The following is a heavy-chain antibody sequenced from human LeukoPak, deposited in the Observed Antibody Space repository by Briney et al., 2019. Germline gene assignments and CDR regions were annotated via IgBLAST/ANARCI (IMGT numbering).Heavy chain of an antibody. CDR2: ISWNSGSI. Sequence: GGSLRLSCAASGFTFDDYAMHLVRQAPGKGLEWVSGISWNSGSIGCADSVKGRFTISRDNAKNSLYLQMNSLRAEDMALYYCAKDMNDILTGFDYWGQGTLVTVSS. CDR1: GFTFDDYA. V-gene: IGHV3-9*03. J-gene: IGHJ4*02. CDR3: AKDMNDILTGFDY. D-gene: IGHD3-9*01.